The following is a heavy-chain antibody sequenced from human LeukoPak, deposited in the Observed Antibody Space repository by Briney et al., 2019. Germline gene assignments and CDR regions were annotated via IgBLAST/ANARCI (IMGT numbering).Heavy chain of an antibody. D-gene: IGHD3-22*01. CDR3: ARNLVDRRYYYYYYGMDV. CDR1: GFTFSSYS. J-gene: IGHJ6*02. CDR2: ISSSSSYI. V-gene: IGHV3-21*01. Sequence: KPGGSLRLSCAASGFTFSSYSMNWVRQAPGKGLEWVSSISSSSSYIYYADSVKGRFTISRDNAKNSLYLQMNSLRAEDTAVYYCARNLVDRRYYYYYYGMDVWGQGTTVTVSS.